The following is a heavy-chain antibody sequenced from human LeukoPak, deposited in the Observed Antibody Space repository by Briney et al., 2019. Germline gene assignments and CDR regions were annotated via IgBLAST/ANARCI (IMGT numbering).Heavy chain of an antibody. J-gene: IGHJ6*03. D-gene: IGHD3-3*01. Sequence: ASVKVSCKASGYTFTGYYMHWVRQAPGQGLEWMGWINPNSGGTNYAQKFQGRVTMTRDTSISTAYMELSRLRSDDTAVYYCARDLTIFGVGKTPDYYYYYYMDVWGKGTTVTVSS. CDR2: INPNSGGT. CDR3: ARDLTIFGVGKTPDYYYYYYMDV. CDR1: GYTFTGYY. V-gene: IGHV1-2*02.